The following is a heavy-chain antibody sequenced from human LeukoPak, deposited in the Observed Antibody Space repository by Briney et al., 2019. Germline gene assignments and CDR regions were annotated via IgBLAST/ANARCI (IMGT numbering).Heavy chain of an antibody. CDR2: ISGSSSYI. J-gene: IGHJ4*02. D-gene: IGHD1-26*01. CDR3: ARDSANVVGAKSIFDY. Sequence: GGSLRLSCAASGFTFSRYSMNWVRQAPGKGLEWVSSISGSSSYIYYADSVKGRFTISRHNAKNSLYLQMNSLRAEDTAVYYCARDSANVVGAKSIFDYWGQGALVTVSS. V-gene: IGHV3-21*01. CDR1: GFTFSRYS.